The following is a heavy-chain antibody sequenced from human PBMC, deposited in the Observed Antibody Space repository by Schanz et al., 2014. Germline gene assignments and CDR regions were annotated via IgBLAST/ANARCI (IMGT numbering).Heavy chain of an antibody. CDR1: GYSFTGYY. V-gene: IGHV1-69*09. J-gene: IGHJ6*02. Sequence: QVPLVQSGVEVKKPGASVKVSCKASGYSFTGYYMNWLQQAPGQGLEWMGRIIPIVDITNYAQKFLGRVTITADKSTSTAYMELKSLRSADTAVYYCATIGVNDYWRFGLDLWGQGTTVTVSS. CDR2: IIPIVDIT. CDR3: ATIGVNDYWRFGLDL. D-gene: IGHD3-16*01.